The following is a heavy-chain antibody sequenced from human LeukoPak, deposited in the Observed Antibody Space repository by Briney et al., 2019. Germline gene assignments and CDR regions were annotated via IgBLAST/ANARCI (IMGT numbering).Heavy chain of an antibody. CDR2: INGDGSST. D-gene: IGHD3-16*02. CDR3: ARVDYRTHTYSYFMDV. V-gene: IGHV3-74*01. J-gene: IGHJ6*03. Sequence: GGSLRLSCAASGFTLSHYYMHWVRQAPGKGLVWVSDINGDGSSTNYADSVKGRFTISRDNAKNTLYLQMNSLRAEDTAVYYCARVDYRTHTYSYFMDVWGKGTTVTVSS. CDR1: GFTLSHYY.